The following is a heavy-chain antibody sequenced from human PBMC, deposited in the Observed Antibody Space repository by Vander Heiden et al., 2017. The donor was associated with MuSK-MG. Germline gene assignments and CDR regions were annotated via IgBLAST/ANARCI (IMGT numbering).Heavy chain of an antibody. J-gene: IGHJ5*02. V-gene: IGHV4-59*13. Sequence: QVLLQESGPGLVKPSETLSLTCTVSDDSISPYYWTWIRQPPGEGLEYIGYFHNSVTSNYSPSFKSRVTLSLDTSKKQFSLRLTSVTAADTAVYYCARARSGTHIVSWGQGILVTVSS. CDR2: FHNSVTS. D-gene: IGHD3-10*01. CDR3: ARARSGTHIVS. CDR1: DDSISPYY.